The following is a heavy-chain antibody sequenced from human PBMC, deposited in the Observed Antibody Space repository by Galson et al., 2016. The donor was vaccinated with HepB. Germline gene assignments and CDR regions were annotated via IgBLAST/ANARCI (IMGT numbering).Heavy chain of an antibody. CDR3: VKVVPKTSGSGSSES. CDR2: IGVAGDT. Sequence: SLRLSCAASGFTFSSYDMHWVRQGTGIGLEWVSGIGVAGDTYYPGSVKGRFTISRDNSKNTLYLQMSSLRPEDTAVYYCVKVVPKTSGSGSSESWGRGTLVTVSS. D-gene: IGHD3-22*01. J-gene: IGHJ5*02. V-gene: IGHV3-13*01. CDR1: GFTFSSYD.